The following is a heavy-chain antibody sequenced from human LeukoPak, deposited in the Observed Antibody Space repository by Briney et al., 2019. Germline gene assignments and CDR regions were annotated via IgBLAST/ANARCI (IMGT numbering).Heavy chain of an antibody. CDR2: ISFDGSNK. V-gene: IGHV3-30*18. Sequence: GGPLRLSCAASGFTFSSYGMHGVPQAPGKGLEGVAVISFDGSNKYCSDSVKGRFTISRDNSKNTLYLQMNSLRAEDTAVYYCAKDPIPGRIAAAGTGWFDYWGQGTLVTVSS. J-gene: IGHJ5*01. CDR3: AKDPIPGRIAAAGTGWFDY. D-gene: IGHD6-13*01. CDR1: GFTFSSYG.